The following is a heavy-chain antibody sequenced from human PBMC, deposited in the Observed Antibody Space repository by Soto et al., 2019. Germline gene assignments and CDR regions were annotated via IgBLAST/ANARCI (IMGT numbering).Heavy chain of an antibody. V-gene: IGHV1-18*01. CDR1: GYTFNNYI. CDR3: AREMITATFFDY. CDR2: INGFNGDT. D-gene: IGHD3-16*01. Sequence: QVQLVQSGAEVKKPGASVKVSCKASGYTFNNYIITWVRQAPGHGLEWMGWINGFNGDTKYAQKLQGRVTMTADTSTSTAYMELRSLRSDDTGVYCCAREMITATFFDYWGQGTLVTVSS. J-gene: IGHJ4*02.